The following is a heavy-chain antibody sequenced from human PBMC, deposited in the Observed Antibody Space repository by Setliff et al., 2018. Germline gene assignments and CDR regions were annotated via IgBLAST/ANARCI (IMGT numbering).Heavy chain of an antibody. CDR1: GGTFSSYG. Sequence: SVKVSCKASGGTFSSYGISWVRQAPGQGLEWMGGTIPMFGTTNYARKFQGRVTIITDESTSTAYMQLSSLGPEDTAVYYCVREGVDSRSSTDYRYYMDVWGKGTTVTV. J-gene: IGHJ6*03. D-gene: IGHD3-22*01. CDR3: VREGVDSRSSTDYRYYMDV. CDR2: TIPMFGTT. V-gene: IGHV1-69*05.